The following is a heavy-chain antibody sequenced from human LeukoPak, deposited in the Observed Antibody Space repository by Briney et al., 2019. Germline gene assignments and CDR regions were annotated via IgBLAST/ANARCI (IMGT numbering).Heavy chain of an antibody. V-gene: IGHV1-69*13. CDR1: GGTFSSYA. Sequence: GASVKVSCKASGGTFSSYAISWVRQAPGQGLEWMGGIIPIFGTANYAQKFQGRVTITADESTSTDYMELSRLRSEDTAVYYCARAWAAAGRSSFDYWGQGTLVTVSS. D-gene: IGHD6-13*01. CDR3: ARAWAAAGRSSFDY. J-gene: IGHJ4*02. CDR2: IIPIFGTA.